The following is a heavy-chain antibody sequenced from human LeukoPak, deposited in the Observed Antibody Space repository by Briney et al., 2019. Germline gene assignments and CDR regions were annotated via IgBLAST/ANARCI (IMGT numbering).Heavy chain of an antibody. J-gene: IGHJ4*02. D-gene: IGHD2-2*01. Sequence: ASVKVSRKASGGTFSSYAISWVRQAPGQGLEWMGGIIPIFGTANYAQKFQGRVTITADESTSTAYMELSSLRSEDTAVYYCARDCSSTSCEGDYWGQGTLVTVSS. CDR3: ARDCSSTSCEGDY. V-gene: IGHV1-69*01. CDR1: GGTFSSYA. CDR2: IIPIFGTA.